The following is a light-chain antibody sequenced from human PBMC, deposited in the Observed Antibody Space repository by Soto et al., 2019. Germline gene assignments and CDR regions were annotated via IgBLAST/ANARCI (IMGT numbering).Light chain of an antibody. CDR1: RRDVGGFDY. CDR3: SSYTSSATLI. V-gene: IGLV2-14*01. CDR2: EIA. Sequence: QSALTQPASVSGSLGQSITISCSGTRRDVGGFDYVSWYQQHPDKAPKLLIYEIAYRSSGVSYRFSGSKSGNTASLTISGLQAEDEADYYCSSYTSSATLIFGGGTKVTVL. J-gene: IGLJ2*01.